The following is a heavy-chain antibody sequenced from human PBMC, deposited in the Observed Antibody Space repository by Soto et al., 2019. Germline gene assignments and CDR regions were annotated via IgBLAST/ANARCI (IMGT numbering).Heavy chain of an antibody. V-gene: IGHV4-30-2*01. J-gene: IGHJ5*02. CDR2: IYHSGST. CDR3: ARDQLEGNWFDP. D-gene: IGHD1-1*01. Sequence: LSLTCAVSGGSISSGGYSWNWIRQPPGKGLEWIGYIYHSGSTLYNPSLKSRVTISVDKSNNKISLTLSSMTAADTAVYYCARDQLEGNWFDPWGQGTLVTVSS. CDR1: GGSISSGGYS.